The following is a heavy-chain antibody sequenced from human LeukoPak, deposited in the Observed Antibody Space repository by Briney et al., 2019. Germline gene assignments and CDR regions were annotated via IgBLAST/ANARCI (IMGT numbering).Heavy chain of an antibody. CDR3: ARLWFGELISWFDP. CDR1: GGTFSSYA. CDR2: IIPIFGTA. D-gene: IGHD3-10*01. J-gene: IGHJ5*02. V-gene: IGHV1-69*13. Sequence: ASVKVSCKASGGTFSSYAISWVRQAPGQGLEWMGGIIPIFGTANYAQKFQGRVTITADESTSTAYMELSSLRPEDTAVYYCARLWFGELISWFDPWGQGTLVTVSS.